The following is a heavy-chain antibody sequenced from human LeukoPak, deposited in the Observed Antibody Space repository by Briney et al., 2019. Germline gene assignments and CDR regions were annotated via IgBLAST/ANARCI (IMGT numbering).Heavy chain of an antibody. CDR2: INPKSGAT. CDR1: GYTFTGYY. CDR3: ARTSDFDY. J-gene: IGHJ4*02. Sequence: ASVKVSCKASGYTFTGYYMHWVRQAPGQGLERMGWINPKSGATNYTQKFQGRVTMTRDTSISTAYMELGRLTSDDTAVYYCARTSDFDYWGQGTLVTVSS. V-gene: IGHV1-2*02.